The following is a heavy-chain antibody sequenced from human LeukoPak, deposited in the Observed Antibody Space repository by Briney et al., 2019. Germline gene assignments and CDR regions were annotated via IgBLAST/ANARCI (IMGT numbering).Heavy chain of an antibody. CDR2: MHYGGGT. D-gene: IGHD3-22*01. J-gene: IGHJ4*02. CDR1: SGSISGYS. CDR3: ARDSSSGSYYDSSGYYCDY. Sequence: SETLSLTCSVSSGSISGYSWNWIRQPPGKGLEWIGYMHYGGGTSYNPALKSRVTISVDTSRNQFSLELTSATAADTAVYFCARDSSSGSYYDSSGYYCDYWGQGTLVTVSS. V-gene: IGHV4-59*01.